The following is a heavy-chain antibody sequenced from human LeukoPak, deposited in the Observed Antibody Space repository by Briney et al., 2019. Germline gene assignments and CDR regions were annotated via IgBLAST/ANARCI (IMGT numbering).Heavy chain of an antibody. J-gene: IGHJ4*02. V-gene: IGHV4-59*03. CDR1: ACPNTRCY. CDR2: IYYSGST. Sequence: AETLSLTCSVSACPNTRCYWSCLRQPPGKGLEWIAYIYYSGSTNYNPSLKSRVTISVDTSKNQFSLKLSSVTAADTAVSYCARYRRHNSRFPFLDFWGQGTLVTVSS. D-gene: IGHD1-1*01. CDR3: ARYRRHNSRFPFLDF.